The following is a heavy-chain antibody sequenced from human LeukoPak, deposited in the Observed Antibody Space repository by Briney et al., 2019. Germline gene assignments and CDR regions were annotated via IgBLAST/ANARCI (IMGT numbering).Heavy chain of an antibody. J-gene: IGHJ4*02. CDR1: GVTFSSYA. D-gene: IGHD3-22*01. V-gene: IGHV3-23*01. CDR2: LSGSGDST. CDR3: ALTPGVAYYDSSGYYQLGFDY. Sequence: GESLRLSCAASGVTFSSYAMSWVRQAPGKGLGWVSGLSGSGDSTYYADSVKGRFTISRDNSKNTLYLQMNVLRAEDTAVYYCALTPGVAYYDSSGYYQLGFDYWGQGTLVTVSS.